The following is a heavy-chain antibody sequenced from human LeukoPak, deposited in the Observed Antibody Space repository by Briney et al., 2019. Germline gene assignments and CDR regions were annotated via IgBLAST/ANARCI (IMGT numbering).Heavy chain of an antibody. V-gene: IGHV3-7*01. J-gene: IGHJ4*02. CDR3: ARVQGSSGPGIFEY. D-gene: IGHD6-19*01. Sequence: GGSLRLSCAASGFTFSNYWMSWVRQAPGKELEWVANIKQDGSENFYVDSVKGRFTISRDNAKKSLYLQMNSLRVEDTAVYYCARVQGSSGPGIFEYWGQGTLVTVSS. CDR1: GFTFSNYW. CDR2: IKQDGSEN.